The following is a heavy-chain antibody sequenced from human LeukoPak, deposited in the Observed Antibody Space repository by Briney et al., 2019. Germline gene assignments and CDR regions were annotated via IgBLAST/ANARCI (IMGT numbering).Heavy chain of an antibody. J-gene: IGHJ6*02. Sequence: ASVKVSCKASGYTFTSYAMHWVRQAPGQGLEWMGIINPSGGSASYAQKFQGRVTMTRDTSTSTIYMELNSLRSEDTAMYYCATENHHDSSGYFYGYYNGMDIWGQGTTVTVSS. V-gene: IGHV1-46*01. D-gene: IGHD3-22*01. CDR3: ATENHHDSSGYFYGYYNGMDI. CDR1: GYTFTSYA. CDR2: INPSGGSA.